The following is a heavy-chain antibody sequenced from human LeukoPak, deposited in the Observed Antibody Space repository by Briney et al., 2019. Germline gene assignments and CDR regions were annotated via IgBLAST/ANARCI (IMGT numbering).Heavy chain of an antibody. CDR2: INEDGSDK. D-gene: IGHD4-17*01. CDR1: GFMFTDSW. CDR3: ARDAAYGYDRFDY. J-gene: IGHJ4*02. Sequence: SGGSLRLSRAASGFMFTDSWMAWVRQAPGKGLEWLANINEDGSDKNYVVALKGRFTISRDNAEKSLYLQMNSLGAEDTAIYYCARDAAYGYDRFDYWGQGTQVTVSS. V-gene: IGHV3-7*01.